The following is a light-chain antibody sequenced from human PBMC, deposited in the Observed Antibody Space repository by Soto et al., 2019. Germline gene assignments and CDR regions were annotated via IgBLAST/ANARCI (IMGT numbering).Light chain of an antibody. Sequence: EVVLTQSPGTLSLSSGERATLSCRASQTVSSNYLAWYQQTPGQAPRLLIYAASTRSTGIPDRFSGSGSGTDFTLTISRLEPEDFAVYYCQQYGRSPPLIFGGGTKVEIK. V-gene: IGKV3-20*01. J-gene: IGKJ4*01. CDR1: QTVSSNY. CDR2: AAS. CDR3: QQYGRSPPLI.